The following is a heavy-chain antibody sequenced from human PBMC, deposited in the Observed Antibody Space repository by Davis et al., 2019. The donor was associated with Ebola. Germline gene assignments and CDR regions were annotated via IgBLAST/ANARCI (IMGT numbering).Heavy chain of an antibody. J-gene: IGHJ5*02. Sequence: GESLKISCAASEFTFSSYWMHWVRQAPGKGLEWVACISGSGKTTYYADSVEGRFNISRDNSKNTLSLQMNSVRGEDSAVYYCAKDKGFWVPPDWFGPWGQGVQVTVSS. CDR1: EFTFSSYW. V-gene: IGHV3-23*01. CDR2: ISGSGKTT. D-gene: IGHD3-16*01. CDR3: AKDKGFWVPPDWFGP.